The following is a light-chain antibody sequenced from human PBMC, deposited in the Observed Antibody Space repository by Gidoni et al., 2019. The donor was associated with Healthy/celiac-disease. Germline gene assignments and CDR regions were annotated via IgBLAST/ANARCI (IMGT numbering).Light chain of an antibody. CDR1: QSISSW. J-gene: IGKJ1*01. CDR2: KAS. CDR3: QQYNSFWT. V-gene: IGKV1-5*03. Sequence: DIQITQSPSTLSASVGGRVTITCRASQSISSWLAWYQQKPGKAPKLLIYKASSLESGFPSRFSGSGSGTEFTLTISSLQPDDFATYYCQQYNSFWTFXQXTKVEIK.